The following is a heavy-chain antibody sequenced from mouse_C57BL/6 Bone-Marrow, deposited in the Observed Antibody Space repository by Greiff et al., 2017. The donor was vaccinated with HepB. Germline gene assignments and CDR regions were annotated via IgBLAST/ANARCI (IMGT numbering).Heavy chain of an antibody. Sequence: EVQLQQSGPELVKPGASVKISCKASGYTFTDYYMNWVKQSHGKSLEWIGDINPNNGGTSYNQKFKGKATLTVDKSSSTAYMELRSLTSEDSAVYYCARTRFPGYWGQGTTLTVSS. V-gene: IGHV1-26*01. J-gene: IGHJ2*01. CDR2: INPNNGGT. CDR1: GYTFTDYY. CDR3: ARTRFPGY.